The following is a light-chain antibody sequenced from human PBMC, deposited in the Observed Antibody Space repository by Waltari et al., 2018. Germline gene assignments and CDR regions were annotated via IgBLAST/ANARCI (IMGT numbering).Light chain of an antibody. CDR2: GAF. CDR1: QSVTSS. J-gene: IGKJ4*01. Sequence: EIVLTQSPGTLSLSPGERATLSCRASQSVTSSLAWYQHKPGQAPRLLIYGAFSRATGLPDRFGGSGSGTDFILTISRVEPEDFAIYYCQQYGTSPLSFGGGIKVEMK. V-gene: IGKV3-20*01. CDR3: QQYGTSPLS.